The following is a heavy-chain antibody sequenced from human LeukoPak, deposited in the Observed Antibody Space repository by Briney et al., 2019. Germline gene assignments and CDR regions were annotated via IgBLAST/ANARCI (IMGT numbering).Heavy chain of an antibody. CDR3: ARDATYSGSYGGMVWFDP. D-gene: IGHD1-26*01. J-gene: IGHJ5*02. CDR1: GYTFTSYG. V-gene: IGHV1-18*01. Sequence: GASVKVSCKASGYTFTSYGISWVRQAPGQGLEWMGWISAYNGNTNYAQKLQGRVTMTTDTSTSTAYMELRSLRSDDTAVYYCARDATYSGSYGGMVWFDPWGQGTLVTVSS. CDR2: ISAYNGNT.